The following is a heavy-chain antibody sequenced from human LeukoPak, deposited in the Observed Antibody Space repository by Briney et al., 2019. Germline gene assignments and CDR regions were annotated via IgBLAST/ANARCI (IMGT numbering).Heavy chain of an antibody. D-gene: IGHD6-13*01. CDR1: GYSISSGYY. Sequence: PSETLSLTCTVSGYSISSGYYWGWVRQPPGKGLEWIGSIFHSGSTYYNLSLKSRVTISVNTSKNQFSLKLSSVTAADTAVYYCARGENPLNTHIAIIDYWGQGTLVTVSS. CDR2: IFHSGST. J-gene: IGHJ4*02. V-gene: IGHV4-38-2*02. CDR3: ARGENPLNTHIAIIDY.